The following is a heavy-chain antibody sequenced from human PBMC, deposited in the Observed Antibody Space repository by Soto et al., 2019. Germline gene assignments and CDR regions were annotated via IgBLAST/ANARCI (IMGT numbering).Heavy chain of an antibody. CDR2: VYYSGST. CDR3: ARLLYDSRGYYYFDY. V-gene: IGHV4-39*01. J-gene: IGHJ4*02. CDR1: GGSISSSSYY. Sequence: SETLSLTCTVSGGSISSSSYYWGWIRQPPGKGLEWIGSVYYSGSTYDNPSLKSRITLSVDGSKNQFSLKLTSVTAADTAVYYCARLLYDSRGYYYFDYWGQGTLVTVPQ. D-gene: IGHD3-22*01.